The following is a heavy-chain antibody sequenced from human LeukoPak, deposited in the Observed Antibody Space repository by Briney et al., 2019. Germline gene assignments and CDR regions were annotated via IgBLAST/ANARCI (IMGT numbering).Heavy chain of an antibody. CDR1: GFTFSSYA. D-gene: IGHD3-3*01. J-gene: IGHJ1*01. Sequence: GGSLRLSCAASGFTFSSYAMSWVRQAPGKGLEWVSAISGSGGSTYYADSVKGRFTISRDNSKNTLYLQMNSLRAEDTAVYYCAKDLDRTIFGVARPAEYFQHWGQGTLVTVSS. CDR3: AKDLDRTIFGVARPAEYFQH. CDR2: ISGSGGST. V-gene: IGHV3-23*01.